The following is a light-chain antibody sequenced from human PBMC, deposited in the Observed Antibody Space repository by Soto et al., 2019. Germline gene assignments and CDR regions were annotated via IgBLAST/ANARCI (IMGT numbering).Light chain of an antibody. V-gene: IGLV2-8*01. CDR3: SSYASDNRLV. CDR1: SSDIGRYNY. J-gene: IGLJ3*02. CDR2: EVA. Sequence: QSVLTQPPSASGSPGQSVTISCTGTSSDIGRYNYVSWYQQHPGKAPKLIVFEVAQRPTGVPDRFSASKSGNTASLTVSGLQAEDEADYYCSSYASDNRLVFGGGTKVTVL.